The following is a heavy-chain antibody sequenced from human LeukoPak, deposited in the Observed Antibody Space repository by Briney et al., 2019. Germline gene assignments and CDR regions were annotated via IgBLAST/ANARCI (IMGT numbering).Heavy chain of an antibody. CDR3: VYDDPMEGVDY. V-gene: IGHV1-69*06. J-gene: IGHJ4*02. CDR2: IIPIFGTA. Sequence: SVKVSCKASGGTFSSYAISWVRQAPGQGLEWMGGIIPIFGTANYAQKFQGRVTITADKSTSTAYMELSSLRSEDTAVYYCVYDDPMEGVDYWGQGTLVTVSS. CDR1: GGTFSSYA. D-gene: IGHD3-16*01.